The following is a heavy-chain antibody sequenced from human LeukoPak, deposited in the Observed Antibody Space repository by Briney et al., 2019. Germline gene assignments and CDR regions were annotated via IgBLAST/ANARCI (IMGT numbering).Heavy chain of an antibody. J-gene: IGHJ4*02. Sequence: ASVKVSCKASGYTFSGYYMHWVRQAPGQGLEWMVWINPNSGGTNYARNFQGRVTATWDTSISTAYMELSRLRSDDTAVFYCARGGYCSGGSCSTDFDYWGQGTLVTVSS. V-gene: IGHV1-2*02. CDR1: GYTFSGYY. D-gene: IGHD2-15*01. CDR3: ARGGYCSGGSCSTDFDY. CDR2: INPNSGGT.